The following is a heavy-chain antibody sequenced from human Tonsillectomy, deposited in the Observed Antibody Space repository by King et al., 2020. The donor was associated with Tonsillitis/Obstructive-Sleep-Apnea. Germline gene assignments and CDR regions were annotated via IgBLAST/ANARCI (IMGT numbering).Heavy chain of an antibody. D-gene: IGHD3-10*01. Sequence: VQLQQWGAGLLKPSETLSLTCAVYGGSFSGYFWSWIRQPPGKGLEWIGEIIHFGSTNYNPSLKSRVTISVDTSKNQFSLKLSSVTAADTAVYYCARLVLVTIVQGDAFDIWGRGTMVTVSS. CDR3: ARLVLVTIVQGDAFDI. CDR2: IIHFGST. V-gene: IGHV4-34*12. CDR1: GGSFSGYF. J-gene: IGHJ3*02.